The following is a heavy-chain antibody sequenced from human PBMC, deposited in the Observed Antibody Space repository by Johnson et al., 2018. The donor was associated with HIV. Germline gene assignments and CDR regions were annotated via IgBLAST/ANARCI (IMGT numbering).Heavy chain of an antibody. Sequence: EKLVESGGGVVRPGGSLRLSCAASGFTFDDYGMSWVRQAPGKGLEWVSGINWNGGGTGYADSVKGRFTISRDNAKNSLYLQMNSLRAEDTALYYCAREGGGFMEFGGFDIWGQGTMVTVSS. CDR3: AREGGGFMEFGGFDI. V-gene: IGHV3-20*04. CDR1: GFTFDDYG. D-gene: IGHD3-10*01. J-gene: IGHJ3*02. CDR2: INWNGGGT.